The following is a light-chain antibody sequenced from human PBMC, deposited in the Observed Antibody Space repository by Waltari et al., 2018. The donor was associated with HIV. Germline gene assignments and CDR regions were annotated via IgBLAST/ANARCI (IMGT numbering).Light chain of an antibody. CDR1: QSVLYSSRNQHS. Sequence: DIVMTQSPDSLTVSLGERDTSNCKSSQSVLYSSRNQHSLAWYQQKPGQPPKLLIYGASTQEPGVPDRFSGSGSGTVVTLTISSLQAEDVAVYYCQQYYNTPYTFGQGTKLEIK. J-gene: IGKJ2*01. CDR2: GAS. V-gene: IGKV4-1*01. CDR3: QQYYNTPYT.